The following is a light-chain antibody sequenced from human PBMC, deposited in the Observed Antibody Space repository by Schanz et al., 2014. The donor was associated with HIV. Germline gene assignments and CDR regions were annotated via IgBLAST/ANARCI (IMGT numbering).Light chain of an antibody. V-gene: IGKV1-39*01. Sequence: DIQMTQSPSSLSASVGDRVTITCRASQSISIYLNWYQQKPGKAPKLLISAASSLQSGVPSRFSGSGSGTDFTLTISSLQPEDFATYFCQQTYNTSITFGQGTRLEI. CDR1: QSISIY. J-gene: IGKJ5*01. CDR3: QQTYNTSIT. CDR2: AAS.